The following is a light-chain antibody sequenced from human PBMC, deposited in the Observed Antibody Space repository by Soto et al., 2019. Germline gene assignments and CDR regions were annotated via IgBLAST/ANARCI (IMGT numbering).Light chain of an antibody. CDR2: EVT. CDR3: SSYAARNNLV. J-gene: IGLJ3*02. Sequence: QSALTQPPSASGSPGQSVTSSCTGTSSDVGAYNYGFLYQHHPGKAPKLMIYEVTNRPSGVPDRFSASKSGNTAPLTVSGLQAEDEAYYYCSSYAARNNLVFGGGTKVTVL. V-gene: IGLV2-8*01. CDR1: SSDVGAYNY.